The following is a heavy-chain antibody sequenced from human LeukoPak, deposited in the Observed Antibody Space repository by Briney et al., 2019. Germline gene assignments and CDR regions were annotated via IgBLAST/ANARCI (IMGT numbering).Heavy chain of an antibody. V-gene: IGHV3-53*01. CDR3: AREGELYGGHYFDY. CDR1: GFTVSSNY. Sequence: GGSLRLSCAASGFTVSSNYMSWVRQAPGKGLEWVSVIYIGGTTYYADSVKGRFTISRDNSKNTLFLQMNSLRAEDTAVYYCAREGELYGGHYFDYWGQGTLVTVSS. CDR2: IYIGGTT. D-gene: IGHD3-10*01. J-gene: IGHJ4*02.